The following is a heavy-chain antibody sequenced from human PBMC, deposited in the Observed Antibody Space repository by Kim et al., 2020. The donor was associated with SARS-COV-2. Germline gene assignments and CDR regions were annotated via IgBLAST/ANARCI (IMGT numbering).Heavy chain of an antibody. CDR3: ARDEKRAAAGTLRNYFQH. V-gene: IGHV3-30*07. Sequence: KGRFTISRDNSKNTLYLQMNSLRAEDTAVYYCARDEKRAAAGTLRNYFQHWGQGTLVTVSS. J-gene: IGHJ1*01. D-gene: IGHD6-13*01.